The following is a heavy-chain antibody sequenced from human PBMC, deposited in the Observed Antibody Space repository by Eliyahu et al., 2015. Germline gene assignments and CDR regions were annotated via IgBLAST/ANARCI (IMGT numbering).Heavy chain of an antibody. D-gene: IGHD3-3*01. V-gene: IGHV4-34*01. CDR2: IIHSGSP. CDR1: GGSFSGYY. Sequence: QVQLQQWGAGLLKPSETLSLTCAVYGGSFSGYYWSWIRQPPGKGLEWIGEIIHSGSPNYNPSLKSRVTISVDTSKNQFSLKLSSVTAADTAVYYCARGRLGRIGVSKGRYYMDVWGKGTTVTVSS. J-gene: IGHJ6*03. CDR3: ARGRLGRIGVSKGRYYMDV.